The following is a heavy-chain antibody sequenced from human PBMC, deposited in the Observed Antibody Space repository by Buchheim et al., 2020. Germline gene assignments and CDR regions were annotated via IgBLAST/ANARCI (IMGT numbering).Heavy chain of an antibody. CDR1: VVSIGSSHW. CDR3: AREWEYYYGSGRNLVPLGV. Sequence: QVQLQESGPGLVKPSGTLSLTCGVSVVSIGSSHWWSWVRQPPGKGLEWIGDIYHTGTTNYNPSLKSRVTMSVDKSRNQFSLKLSSVTAADTAVYYCAREWEYYYGSGRNLVPLGVWGQGTT. J-gene: IGHJ6*02. D-gene: IGHD3-10*01. CDR2: IYHTGTT. V-gene: IGHV4-4*02.